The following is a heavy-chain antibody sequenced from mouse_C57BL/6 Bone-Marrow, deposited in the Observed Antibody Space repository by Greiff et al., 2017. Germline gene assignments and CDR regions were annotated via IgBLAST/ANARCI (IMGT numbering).Heavy chain of an antibody. V-gene: IGHV1-15*01. CDR2: IDPETGGS. J-gene: IGHJ2*01. CDR3: TRRGYGSHFDY. CDR1: GYTFTDYE. Sequence: VQLKASGAELVRPGASVTLSCKASGYTFTDYEMHWVKQTPVHGLEWIGAIDPETGGSAYNQKCKGKGILTTDKSSSTAYMELLSLTSEDSAVCYCTRRGYGSHFDYWGQGTTLTVSS. D-gene: IGHD1-1*01.